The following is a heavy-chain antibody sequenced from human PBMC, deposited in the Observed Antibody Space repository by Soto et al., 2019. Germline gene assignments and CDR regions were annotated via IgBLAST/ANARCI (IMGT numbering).Heavy chain of an antibody. CDR1: GFTFSSYA. J-gene: IGHJ4*01. CDR2: IASDGVDK. V-gene: IGHV3-30*18. Sequence: PGGSLRLSCAASGFTFSSYAMHWVRQAPGKGLEWVAVIASDGVDKHYADSVKGRFTISRDNSKNTLSLQMNSLRPEDTAVYYCAKDPRRAAAYFFDSWGHGTLVTVSS. D-gene: IGHD2-2*01. CDR3: AKDPRRAAAYFFDS.